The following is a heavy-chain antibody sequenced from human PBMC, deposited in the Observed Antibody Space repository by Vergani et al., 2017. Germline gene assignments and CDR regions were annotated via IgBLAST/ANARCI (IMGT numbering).Heavy chain of an antibody. Sequence: QVQLVESGGGVVQPGRSLRLSCEASGFTFSSYGMHWVRQAPGKGLEWVAVIWYDGSNKYYADSVKGRFTISRDNSKNTLYLQMNILSAEDTAVYYCARDPDSGSFGYFDYWGQGTLVTVSS. J-gene: IGHJ4*02. CDR2: IWYDGSNK. CDR1: GFTFSSYG. CDR3: ARDPDSGSFGYFDY. V-gene: IGHV3-33*01. D-gene: IGHD1-26*01.